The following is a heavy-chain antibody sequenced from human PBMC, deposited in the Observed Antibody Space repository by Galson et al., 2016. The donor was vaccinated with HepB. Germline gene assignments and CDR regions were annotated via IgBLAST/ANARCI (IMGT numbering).Heavy chain of an antibody. CDR2: IRSRSNDMAI. J-gene: IGHJ4*02. CDR3: VGDHNWGFDY. Sequence: SLRLSCAVSGFTLSTYSTNWVRQAPGKGLEWIAYIRSRSNDMAIFYAGSVKGRFTISGDNADSMYLQMNSLRDEDTAVYYCVGDHNWGFDYWGQGALVTVSS. V-gene: IGHV3-48*02. D-gene: IGHD7-27*01. CDR1: GFTLSTYS.